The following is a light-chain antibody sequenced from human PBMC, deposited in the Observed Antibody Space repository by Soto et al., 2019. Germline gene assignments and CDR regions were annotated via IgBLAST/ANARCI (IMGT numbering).Light chain of an antibody. CDR1: QSISSW. J-gene: IGKJ1*01. CDR2: KAS. CDR3: QQYNIYST. V-gene: IGKV1-5*03. Sequence: DIQMTQSPSILSASIGDRVTITCRASQSISSWLAWYQQKPGKAPKLLIYKASNLESGVASRFSGSGSGTEFTLTISSLQPDDFATYYCQQYNIYSTFGQGTKVEIK.